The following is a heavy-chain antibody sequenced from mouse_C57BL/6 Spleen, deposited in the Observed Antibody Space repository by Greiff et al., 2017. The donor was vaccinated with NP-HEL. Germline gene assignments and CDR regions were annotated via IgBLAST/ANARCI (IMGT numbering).Heavy chain of an antibody. V-gene: IGHV1-82*01. J-gene: IGHJ1*03. Sequence: QVQLQQSGPELVKPGASVKISCKASGYAFSSSWMNWVKQRPGKGLEWIGRIYPGDGDTNYNGKFKGKATLTADKSSSTAYMQLSSLTSEDSAVYFCARSGNGRNWYFDVWGTGTTVTVSS. CDR3: ARSGNGRNWYFDV. CDR2: IYPGDGDT. CDR1: GYAFSSSW. D-gene: IGHD1-1*01.